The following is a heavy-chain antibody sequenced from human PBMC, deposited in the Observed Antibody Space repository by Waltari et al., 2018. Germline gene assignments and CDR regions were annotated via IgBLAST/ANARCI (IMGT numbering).Heavy chain of an antibody. CDR1: GFTFSSYG. CDR2: ISYDGSNK. J-gene: IGHJ4*02. CDR3: AKVGVAGFDY. V-gene: IGHV3-30*18. D-gene: IGHD6-19*01. Sequence: QVQLVESGGGVVQPGRSLRLSCAASGFTFSSYGMHWVRQAPGKGLEWVAVISYDGSNKYYADSVKGRFTISRDNSKNTLYLQMNSLRAEDTAVYYCAKVGVAGFDYWGQGTLVTVSS.